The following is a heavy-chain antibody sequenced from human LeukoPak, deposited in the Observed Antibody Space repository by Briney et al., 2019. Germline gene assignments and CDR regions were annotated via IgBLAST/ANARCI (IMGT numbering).Heavy chain of an antibody. Sequence: GGSLRLSCATSGFTFSRYSMNWVRQAPGKGLEWVSFISTSSNYIYYADSVKGRFTISRDNANNSLYLQMNSLRAEDTAVYYCARDRYRNDYWGQGTLVTVSS. CDR1: GFTFSRYS. J-gene: IGHJ4*02. V-gene: IGHV3-21*01. CDR2: ISTSSNYI. D-gene: IGHD2-2*02. CDR3: ARDRYRNDY.